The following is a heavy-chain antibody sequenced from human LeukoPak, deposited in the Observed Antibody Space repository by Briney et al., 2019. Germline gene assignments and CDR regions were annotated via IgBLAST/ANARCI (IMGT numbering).Heavy chain of an antibody. CDR1: GYSFTSYW. J-gene: IGHJ6*03. V-gene: IGHV5-51*03. D-gene: IGHD2-2*01. CDR2: IYPGDSDT. CDR3: ARLVVVPAATNYYYYYMDV. Sequence: PVESLKISCKGSGYSFTSYWIGWVRQMPGKGLEWMGIIYPGDSDTRYSPSFQGQVTISADKSISTAYLQWSSLKASDTAMYYCARLVVVPAATNYYYYYMDVWGKGTTVTVSS.